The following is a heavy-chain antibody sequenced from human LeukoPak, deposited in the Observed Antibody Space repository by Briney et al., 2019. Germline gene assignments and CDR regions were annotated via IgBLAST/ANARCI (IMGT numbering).Heavy chain of an antibody. J-gene: IGHJ4*02. CDR3: AREARYSSPHFDY. D-gene: IGHD6-13*01. CDR2: INPNSGGT. Sequence: ASVKVSCKASGYTFTGYYMHWVRQAPGQGLEWMGWINPNSGGTNYAQKFQGRVTMTRDTSISTAYMELSRLRSDDTAVYYCAREARYSSPHFDYWGQGTLVTVSS. V-gene: IGHV1-2*02. CDR1: GYTFTGYY.